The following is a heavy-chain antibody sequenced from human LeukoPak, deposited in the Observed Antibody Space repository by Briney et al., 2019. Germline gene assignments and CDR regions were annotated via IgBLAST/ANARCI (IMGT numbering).Heavy chain of an antibody. CDR3: ARDREAYCSSTSCYTGADY. Sequence: PGGSLRLSCAASGFTFSGSYMSWIRQAPGKGLEWVSYISSSSSTIYYADSVKGRFTISRDNAKNSLYLQMNSLRAEDTAVYYCARDREAYCSSTSCYTGADYWGQGTLVTVSS. J-gene: IGHJ4*02. CDR1: GFTFSGSY. CDR2: ISSSSSTI. V-gene: IGHV3-11*04. D-gene: IGHD2-2*02.